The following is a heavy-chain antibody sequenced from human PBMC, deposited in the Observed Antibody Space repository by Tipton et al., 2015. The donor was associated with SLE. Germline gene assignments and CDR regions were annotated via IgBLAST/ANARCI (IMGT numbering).Heavy chain of an antibody. CDR3: ARAPVYYDCWSGPFSN. D-gene: IGHD3-3*01. V-gene: IGHV4-59*01. Sequence: TLSLTCTVSGGSISSYYWSWIRQPPGKGLEWIGYIYYSGSTNYNPSLKSRVTISVDTSKNQFSLKLSSVTAADTAVYYCARAPVYYDCWSGPFSNWGQGTLVTVSS. J-gene: IGHJ4*02. CDR2: IYYSGST. CDR1: GGSISSYY.